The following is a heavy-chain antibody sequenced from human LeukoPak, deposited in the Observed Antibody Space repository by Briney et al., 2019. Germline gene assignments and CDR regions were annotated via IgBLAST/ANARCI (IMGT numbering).Heavy chain of an antibody. CDR3: AKGMYGVGGALDY. D-gene: IGHD2-21*01. Sequence: GGSLRLSCAASGFIFRTYGMNWVRQAPGKGLEYVSGITAGGGNTYYGDSLKGRFTISRDDSKDTLFLQMNSLRVEDTAVYFCAKGMYGVGGALDYWGRGSLVTVSS. CDR1: GFIFRTYG. CDR2: ITAGGGNT. J-gene: IGHJ4*02. V-gene: IGHV3-23*01.